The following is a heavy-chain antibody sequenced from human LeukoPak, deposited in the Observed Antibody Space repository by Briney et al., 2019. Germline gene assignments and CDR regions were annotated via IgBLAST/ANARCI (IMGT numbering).Heavy chain of an antibody. J-gene: IGHJ6*04. CDR3: AELGITMIGGV. CDR1: GFTFSSYG. CDR2: ISHDGSNK. D-gene: IGHD3-10*02. Sequence: GGSLRLSCAASGFTFSSYGMHWVRQAPGKGLDWVAVISHDGSNKQYADSVKGRFTISRDNAKNSLYLQMNSLRAEDTAVYYCAELGITMIGGVWGKGTTVTISS. V-gene: IGHV3-30*18.